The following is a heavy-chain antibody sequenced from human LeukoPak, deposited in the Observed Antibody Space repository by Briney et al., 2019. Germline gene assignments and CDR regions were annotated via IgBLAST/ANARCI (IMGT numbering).Heavy chain of an antibody. D-gene: IGHD2-15*01. CDR2: INPNTGDT. Sequence: ASVKVSCKASGYTFTAHYLHWVRQAPGQRLEWMGWINPNTGDTESAQNFQGRVTMTRDTTISTAYLELTRLTSDDTAVYYCASYPRYVSTPPFDYWGQGALVTVSS. CDR3: ASYPRYVSTPPFDY. V-gene: IGHV1-2*02. J-gene: IGHJ4*02. CDR1: GYTFTAHY.